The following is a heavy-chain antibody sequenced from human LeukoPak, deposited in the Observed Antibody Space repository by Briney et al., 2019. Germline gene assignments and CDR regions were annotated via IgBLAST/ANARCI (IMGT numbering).Heavy chain of an antibody. D-gene: IGHD5-18*01. V-gene: IGHV4-30-2*01. CDR3: ASLYSYGYASRDY. J-gene: IGHJ4*02. CDR2: IYHSGST. CDR1: GGPISSGGYS. Sequence: PSQTLSLTCAVSGGPISSGGYSWSWFPQPPGKGLEWIGYIYHSGSTYYNPTLKSRVAMSVDRSKNQCALQLSSVTAADTAVYYCASLYSYGYASRDYWGQGTLVTVSS.